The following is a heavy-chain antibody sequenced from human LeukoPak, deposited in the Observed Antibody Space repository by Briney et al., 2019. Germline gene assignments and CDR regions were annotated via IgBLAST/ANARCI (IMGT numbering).Heavy chain of an antibody. V-gene: IGHV3-30-3*01. CDR3: ARVGYCGGDCYPPYYYYGMDV. Sequence: GGSLRLSCAASGFTFSSHAMHWVRQAPGKGLEWVAVISYDGSNKYYADSVKGRFTISRDNSKNTLYLQMNSLRAEDTAVYYCARVGYCGGDCYPPYYYYGMDVRGQGTTVTVSS. CDR1: GFTFSSHA. J-gene: IGHJ6*02. CDR2: ISYDGSNK. D-gene: IGHD2-21*02.